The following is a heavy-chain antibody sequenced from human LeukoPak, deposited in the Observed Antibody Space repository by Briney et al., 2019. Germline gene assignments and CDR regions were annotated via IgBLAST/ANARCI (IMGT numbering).Heavy chain of an antibody. V-gene: IGHV3-53*01. D-gene: IGHD6-6*01. CDR2: IYSGGTK. Sequence: HPGGSLRLSCAVSGFTVSNYYMSWVRQAPGKGLEWVSIIYSGGTKYYADSVKSRFTISRDNSKNTKYLQMNGLRVEDTAVYYCASGKYSTASIDYWGQGTLVTVSS. CDR3: ASGKYSTASIDY. CDR1: GFTVSNYY. J-gene: IGHJ4*02.